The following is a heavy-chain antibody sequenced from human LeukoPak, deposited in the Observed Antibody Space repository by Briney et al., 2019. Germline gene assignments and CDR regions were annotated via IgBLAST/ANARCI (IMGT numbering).Heavy chain of an antibody. V-gene: IGHV1-2*02. D-gene: IGHD4-17*01. J-gene: IGHJ4*02. CDR1: GGTFSSYA. Sequence: ASVKVSCKASGGTFSSYAISWVRQAPGQGLEWMGWINPNSGGTNYAQKFQGRVTMTRDTSISTAYMELSRLRSDDTAVYYCARDTGALDYWGQGTLVTVSS. CDR2: INPNSGGT. CDR3: ARDTGALDY.